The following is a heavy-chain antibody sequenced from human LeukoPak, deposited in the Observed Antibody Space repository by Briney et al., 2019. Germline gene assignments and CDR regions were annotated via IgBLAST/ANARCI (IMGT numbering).Heavy chain of an antibody. J-gene: IGHJ4*02. CDR2: IIPIFGTA. Sequence: GASVKVSCKASGGTFSSYAINWVRQAPGQGLEWMGGIIPIFGTANYAQKFQGRVTITADESTSTAYMELSSLRSEDTAVYYCARAAPYYYDRGDYFDYWGQGTLVTVSS. D-gene: IGHD3-22*01. CDR1: GGTFSSYA. CDR3: ARAAPYYYDRGDYFDY. V-gene: IGHV1-69*13.